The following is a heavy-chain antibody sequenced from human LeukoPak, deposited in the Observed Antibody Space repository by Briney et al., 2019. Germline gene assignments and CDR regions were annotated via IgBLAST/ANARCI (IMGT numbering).Heavy chain of an antibody. CDR2: INPSGGST. CDR1: GGTFTSYY. D-gene: IGHD5-18*01. Sequence: ASVKVSCKASGGTFTSYYMHWVRQAPGQGLEWMGIINPSGGSTSYAQKFQGRVTMTRDTSTSTVYMELSRLRSDDTAVYYCARGTGEGYTYGRYYFDYWGQGTLVTVSS. J-gene: IGHJ4*02. V-gene: IGHV1-46*01. CDR3: ARGTGEGYTYGRYYFDY.